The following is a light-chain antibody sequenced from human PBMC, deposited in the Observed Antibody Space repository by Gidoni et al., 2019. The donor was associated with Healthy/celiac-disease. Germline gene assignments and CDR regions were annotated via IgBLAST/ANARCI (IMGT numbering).Light chain of an antibody. Sequence: QSALTQPPSASGSPGQSVTISCTGTSSDVGGYNYVSWYQQHPGKAPKLMIYEVSKRPSGVPDRFSGSKSGNTASLTVSGLQAEDEADYYCSSYAGSNNLVFGGRTKLXV. V-gene: IGLV2-8*01. CDR3: SSYAGSNNLV. J-gene: IGLJ2*01. CDR1: SSDVGGYNY. CDR2: EVS.